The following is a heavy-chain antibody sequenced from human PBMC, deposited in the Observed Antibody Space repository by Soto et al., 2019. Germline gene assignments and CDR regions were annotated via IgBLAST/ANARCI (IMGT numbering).Heavy chain of an antibody. V-gene: IGHV1-69*06. CDR2: IIPIFGTA. Sequence: ASVKVSCKASGGTFSSYAISWVRQAPGLGLEWMGGIIPIFGTANYAQKFQGRVTITADKSTSTAYMELSSLRSEDTAVYYCARAPYYYDSSGYYYYFDYWGQGTLVTVSS. D-gene: IGHD3-22*01. CDR3: ARAPYYYDSSGYYYYFDY. J-gene: IGHJ4*02. CDR1: GGTFSSYA.